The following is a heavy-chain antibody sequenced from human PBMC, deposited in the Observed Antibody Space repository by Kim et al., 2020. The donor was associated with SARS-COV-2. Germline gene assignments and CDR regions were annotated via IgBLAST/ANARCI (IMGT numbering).Heavy chain of an antibody. Sequence: KYYVDSVKGRFTIPRNNAKNSLSLQMTSRRAEDPAVYYCARLGSSSWFNDFWGQGTLVTVSS. CDR3: ARLGSSSWFNDF. CDR2: K. D-gene: IGHD6-13*01. V-gene: IGHV3-7*03. J-gene: IGHJ4*02.